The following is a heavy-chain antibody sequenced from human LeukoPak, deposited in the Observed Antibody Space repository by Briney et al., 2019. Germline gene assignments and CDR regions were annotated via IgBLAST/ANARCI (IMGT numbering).Heavy chain of an antibody. V-gene: IGHV1-24*01. CDR2: FDTEDGET. CDR1: GYTLTELS. J-gene: IGHJ4*02. D-gene: IGHD3-16*01. CDR3: ATDLWGQTRNPKGGY. Sequence: GASVKVSCKVSGYTLTELSMHWVRQAPGKGLEWMGGFDTEDGETIYAQKFQGRVTMTEDTSTDTAYMELSSLRSEDTAVYYCATDLWGQTRNPKGGYWGQGTLVTVS.